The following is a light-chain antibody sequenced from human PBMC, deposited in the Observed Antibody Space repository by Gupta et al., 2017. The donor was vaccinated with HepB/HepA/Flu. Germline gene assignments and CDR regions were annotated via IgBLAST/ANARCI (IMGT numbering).Light chain of an antibody. V-gene: IGKV4-1*01. CDR3: QQYYDTPIT. CDR2: WAS. CDR1: QNVLYSNNKDF. Sequence: DIVMTQSPDSLAVSLGERATINCKSSQNVLYSNNKDFLVWYQQKPGHPPKLLIPWASTRESGVPDRFSGSGSGTDFTFTISSLQAEDVAVYYCQQYYDTPITFGQGTRLEIK. J-gene: IGKJ5*01.